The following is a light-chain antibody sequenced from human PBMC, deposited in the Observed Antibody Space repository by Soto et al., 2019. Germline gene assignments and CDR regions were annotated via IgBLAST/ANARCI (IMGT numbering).Light chain of an antibody. CDR1: QSISDY. CDR3: QQSYITPPT. Sequence: DIQMTQSPSSLSASVGDRVTITCRASQSISDYLNWYQQKPGKAPKLVISAASTLQTGVPSRFSGSRSGTDFTLTISSLQPEDFATYYCQQSYITPPTFGGGTQVEIK. J-gene: IGKJ4*01. CDR2: AAS. V-gene: IGKV1-39*01.